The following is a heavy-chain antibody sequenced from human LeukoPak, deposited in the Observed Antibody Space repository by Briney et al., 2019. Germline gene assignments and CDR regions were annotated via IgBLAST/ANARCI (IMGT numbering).Heavy chain of an antibody. D-gene: IGHD5-18*01. CDR1: GYSFNNYW. CDR3: ARLGPRGYSYGYLTD. J-gene: IGHJ4*02. Sequence: GESLKISCETSGYSFNNYWIAWVRQMPGRGLDLMGIIYPDDSDSRYSPSFRGQVSISVDKSIHTAYLHWSSLKASDTAIYYCARLGPRGYSYGYLTDWGQGTLVTVSS. CDR2: IYPDDSDS. V-gene: IGHV5-51*01.